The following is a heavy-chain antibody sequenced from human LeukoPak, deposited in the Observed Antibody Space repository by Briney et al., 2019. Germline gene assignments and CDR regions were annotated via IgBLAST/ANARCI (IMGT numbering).Heavy chain of an antibody. CDR1: GFTFSSYS. J-gene: IGHJ3*02. Sequence: GGSLRLSCAASGFTFSSYSMNWVRQAPGKGLEWVSSISSSSSYIYYADSVKGRFTISRDNAKNSLYLQMNSLRAEDTAVYYCAREPAYCSSTSCYPDAFDIWGQGTMVTVSS. D-gene: IGHD2-2*01. V-gene: IGHV3-21*01. CDR2: ISSSSSYI. CDR3: AREPAYCSSTSCYPDAFDI.